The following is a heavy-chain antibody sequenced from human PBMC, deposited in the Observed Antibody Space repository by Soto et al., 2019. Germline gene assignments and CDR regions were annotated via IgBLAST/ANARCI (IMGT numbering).Heavy chain of an antibody. CDR2: IIPIFGTA. Sequence: ASVKVSCKASGGTFSSYAISWVRQAPGQGLEWMGGIIPIFGTANYAQKFQGRVTITADESTSTAYMELSSLRSEDTAVYYCAEGPTTWGYSYAKNYYYYYGMDVWGQGTTVTVSS. J-gene: IGHJ6*01. D-gene: IGHD5-18*01. CDR3: AEGPTTWGYSYAKNYYYYYGMDV. V-gene: IGHV1-69*13. CDR1: GGTFSSYA.